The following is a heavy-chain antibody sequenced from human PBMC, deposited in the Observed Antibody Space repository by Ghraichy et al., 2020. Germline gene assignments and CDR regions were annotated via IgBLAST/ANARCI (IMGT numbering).Heavy chain of an antibody. Sequence: SETLSLTCAVSGGSISSYNWWSWVRQPPGKGLEWIGEIYHSGSTNYNPSLKSRVTVSVDKSKNQFSLNLTSVTAADTAVYYCARSHKWNVEGYSYSYGMDVWGQGTTVTVSS. D-gene: IGHD1-20*01. CDR3: ARSHKWNVEGYSYSYGMDV. CDR2: IYHSGST. J-gene: IGHJ6*02. CDR1: GGSISSYNW. V-gene: IGHV4-4*02.